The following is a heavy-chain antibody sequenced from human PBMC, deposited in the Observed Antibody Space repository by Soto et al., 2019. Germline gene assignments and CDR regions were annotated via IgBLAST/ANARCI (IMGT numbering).Heavy chain of an antibody. CDR1: GFTVSGNY. J-gene: IGHJ6*02. CDR3: AKDHCTNGVCPPGDV. Sequence: EVQLVESGGGLVQPGGSLRLSCAASGFTVSGNYMSWVRQAPGKGLEWVSVIYSGGKTYYADSVKGRFTISRDNSKNTLYLQMNSLRAEDTAVYYCAKDHCTNGVCPPGDVWGQGTTVTVSS. D-gene: IGHD2-8*01. V-gene: IGHV3-66*01. CDR2: IYSGGKT.